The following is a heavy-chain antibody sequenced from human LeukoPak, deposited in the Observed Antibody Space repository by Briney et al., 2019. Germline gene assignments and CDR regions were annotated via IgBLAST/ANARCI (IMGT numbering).Heavy chain of an antibody. D-gene: IGHD3-22*01. V-gene: IGHV4-30-2*01. CDR2: IYHTGNT. J-gene: IGHJ4*02. CDR1: GASISSGIHS. CDR3: ARGLDYYDSSGFHY. Sequence: PSETLSLTCAVSGASISSGIHSWNWIRQPPGKGLEWIGYIYHTGNTYYNPSLKSRVTMSVDTSKNQFSLKLSSVTAADTAVYYCARGLDYYDSSGFHYWGQGTLVTVSS.